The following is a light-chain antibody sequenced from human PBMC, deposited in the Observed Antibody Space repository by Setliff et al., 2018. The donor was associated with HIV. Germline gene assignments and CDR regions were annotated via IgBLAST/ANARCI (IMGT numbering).Light chain of an antibody. V-gene: IGLV2-14*01. CDR1: SNDIGTYSY. CDR3: SSYSSSSTLYV. CDR2: QVS. J-gene: IGLJ1*01. Sequence: QSVLTQPASVSGSPGQSITISCTGTSNDIGTYSYVSWYQQHPGKAPKLMIFQVSNRPSGISNRFSGSKSGNTASLTISGLQPEDEADYYCSSYSSSSTLYVFGTGTKVTVL.